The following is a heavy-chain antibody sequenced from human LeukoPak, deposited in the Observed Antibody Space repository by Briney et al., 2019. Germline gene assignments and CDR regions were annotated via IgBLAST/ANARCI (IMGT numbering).Heavy chain of an antibody. CDR3: TREGRGSDAFDY. J-gene: IGHJ4*02. CDR1: GFTFGDYA. CDR2: IRSKAYGGTT. Sequence: GGSLRLSCTASGFTFGDYAMSWVRQAPGKGLEWVGFIRSKAYGGTTEYAASVKARFTISRDDSKSITYLQMNSLKIEDTAVHYCTREGRGSDAFDYWGQGTLVTVSS. V-gene: IGHV3-49*04. D-gene: IGHD3-16*01.